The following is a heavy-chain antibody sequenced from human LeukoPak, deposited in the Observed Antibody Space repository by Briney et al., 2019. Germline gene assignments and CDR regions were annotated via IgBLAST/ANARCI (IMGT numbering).Heavy chain of an antibody. Sequence: PSETLSLTCTVSGGSISSYYWSWIRQPAGKGLEWIGRIYTSGSTNYNPSLKSRVTMSADTSKNQFSLKLSSVTAADTAVYYCARHAAAGDYYYYGMDVWGRGTTVTVSS. J-gene: IGHJ6*02. CDR1: GGSISSYY. D-gene: IGHD6-13*01. CDR3: ARHAAAGDYYYYGMDV. CDR2: IYTSGST. V-gene: IGHV4-4*07.